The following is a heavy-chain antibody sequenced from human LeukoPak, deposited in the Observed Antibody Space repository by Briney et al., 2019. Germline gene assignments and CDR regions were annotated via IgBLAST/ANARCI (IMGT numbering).Heavy chain of an antibody. Sequence: GGSLRLSCAASGFTFSSSWMTWVRQAPGKGLEWVANMSQVGGEIYYMDSVKGRFTISRDNAKNSLYLQMNSLRAEDTAVYYCARGLMGWFGEFNYAFDIWGQGTMVTVSS. V-gene: IGHV3-7*01. CDR2: MSQVGGEI. J-gene: IGHJ3*02. CDR1: GFTFSSSW. CDR3: ARGLMGWFGEFNYAFDI. D-gene: IGHD3-10*01.